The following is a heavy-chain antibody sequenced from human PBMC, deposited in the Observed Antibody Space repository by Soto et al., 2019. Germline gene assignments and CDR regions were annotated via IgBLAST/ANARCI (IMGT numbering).Heavy chain of an antibody. J-gene: IGHJ4*02. Sequence: QVQLVQSGAEVKKTGSSVKVSSKTSGGTFSTFGISWVRQAPGQGLKWMGGIIPFFGTAEYSQKFEDRITITADESTNTVYMDLRSLTSEDTAIYYCARTAPMDAGDKYYYDFWGQGALVTVSS. CDR3: ARTAPMDAGDKYYYDF. V-gene: IGHV1-69*01. CDR1: GGTFSTFG. CDR2: IIPFFGTA. D-gene: IGHD3-16*01.